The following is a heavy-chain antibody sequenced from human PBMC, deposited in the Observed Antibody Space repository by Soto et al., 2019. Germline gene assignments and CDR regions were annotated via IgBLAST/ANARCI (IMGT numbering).Heavy chain of an antibody. CDR1: GFTFSSYS. CDR2: ISSSSSTI. J-gene: IGHJ6*02. V-gene: IGHV3-48*02. Sequence: EVQLVESGGGLVQPGGSLRLSCAASGFTFSSYSMNWVRQAPGKGLEWVSYISSSSSTIYYADSVKGRFTISRDNAKNSVYLQMNSLRDEDTAVYYCAREIMITFGGVIAPAYGMDVWGQGTTVTVSS. D-gene: IGHD3-16*02. CDR3: AREIMITFGGVIAPAYGMDV.